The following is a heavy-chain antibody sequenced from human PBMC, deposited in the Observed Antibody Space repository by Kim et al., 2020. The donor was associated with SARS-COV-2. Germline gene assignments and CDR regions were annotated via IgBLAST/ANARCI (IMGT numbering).Heavy chain of an antibody. CDR2: FYYGGTT. Sequence: SETLSLTCTVSGDSISSTNYYWGWIRQPPGRGLEYIGSFYYGGTTYYNPSLKSRVTISVDTSKNQFSLHLNSVTAADAGVYYCARVGRSNYRDSSGYWYYWGQGALVTVSS. CDR3: ARVGRSNYRDSSGYWYY. V-gene: IGHV4-39*07. CDR1: GDSISSTNYY. D-gene: IGHD3-22*01. J-gene: IGHJ4*02.